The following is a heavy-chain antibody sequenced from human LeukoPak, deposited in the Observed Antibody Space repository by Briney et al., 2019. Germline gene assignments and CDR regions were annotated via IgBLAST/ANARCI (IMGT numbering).Heavy chain of an antibody. D-gene: IGHD3-22*01. CDR2: INPNSGGT. CDR3: ARGTMIVVADFDY. CDR1: GGTFSSYA. J-gene: IGHJ4*02. Sequence: GSSVKVSCKASGGTFSSYAISWVRQAPGQGLEWMGWINPNSGGTNYAQKFQGRVTMTRDTSISTAYMELSRLRSDDTAVYYCARGTMIVVADFDYWGQGTLVTVSS. V-gene: IGHV1-2*02.